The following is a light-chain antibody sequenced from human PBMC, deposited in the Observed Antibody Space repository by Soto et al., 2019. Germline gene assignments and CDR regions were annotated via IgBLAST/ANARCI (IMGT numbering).Light chain of an antibody. J-gene: IGKJ1*01. CDR1: QSISSW. CDR3: QQYNSYSPPWT. V-gene: IGKV1-5*01. Sequence: EIQMTQSPSTLSASLGDRVTITCRASQSISSWLAWYQQKPGKAPKLLIYDASSLESGVPSRFSGSGSGTEFTLTISSLQPDDFATYYCQQYNSYSPPWTFGQGTKVEIK. CDR2: DAS.